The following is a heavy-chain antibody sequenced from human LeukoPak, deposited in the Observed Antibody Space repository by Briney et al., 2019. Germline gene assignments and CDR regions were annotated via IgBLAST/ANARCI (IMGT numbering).Heavy chain of an antibody. Sequence: SETLSLTCAVYGGSFSGYYWSWIRQPPGKGLEWIGEINHSGSTNYNPSLESRVTISVDTSKNQFSLKLSSVAAADTAVYYCARGRSYCDFWSGYSKRPYYYYGMDVWGQGTTVTVSS. CDR3: ARGRSYCDFWSGYSKRPYYYYGMDV. CDR1: GGSFSGYY. D-gene: IGHD3-3*01. J-gene: IGHJ6*02. V-gene: IGHV4-34*01. CDR2: INHSGST.